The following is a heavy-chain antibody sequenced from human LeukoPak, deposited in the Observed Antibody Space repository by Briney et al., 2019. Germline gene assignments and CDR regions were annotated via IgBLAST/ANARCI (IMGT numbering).Heavy chain of an antibody. D-gene: IGHD2-2*01. CDR1: GFTFSSYG. J-gene: IGHJ4*02. CDR3: ARDVTALDS. V-gene: IGHV3-33*01. CDR2: IWYDGSNK. Sequence: SGGSLRLSCAASGFTFSSYGMPWVRQAPGKGLEWVAVIWYDGSNKYYADSVKGRFTISRDNAKNSLYLQMNSLRADDTAVYYCARDVTALDSWGQGTLVTVSS.